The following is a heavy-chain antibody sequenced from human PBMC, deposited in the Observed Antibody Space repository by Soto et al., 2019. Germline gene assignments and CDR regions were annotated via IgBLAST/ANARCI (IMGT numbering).Heavy chain of an antibody. V-gene: IGHV1-69*13. J-gene: IGHJ4*02. CDR3: ARERPDDYGDYGSDY. CDR1: GGSFRGYA. D-gene: IGHD4-17*01. CDR2: IIPNFGTS. Sequence: XVKVSCKAYGGSFRGYAVSGVRQAPGQGLEWVGGIIPNFGTSNYAQKFQGRVNINADESRTTAYMELSSLRSDDTAFYYCARERPDDYGDYGSDYWGQGTLVTAPQ.